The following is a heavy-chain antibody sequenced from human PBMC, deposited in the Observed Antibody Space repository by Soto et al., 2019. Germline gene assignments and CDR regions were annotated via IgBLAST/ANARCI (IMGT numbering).Heavy chain of an antibody. CDR2: VYHRGST. J-gene: IGHJ4*02. CDR1: GHSITSYY. CDR3: ARWDHASSYFDF. V-gene: IGHV4-59*01. D-gene: IGHD3-16*01. Sequence: NPSETLSLTXIVSGHSITSYYWSWIRQPPGKGLEWIGDVYHRGSTKYNPSLKSRVTISADTSKNQFSLRLTSVTAADAAMYYCARWDHASSYFDFWGQGILVTVSS.